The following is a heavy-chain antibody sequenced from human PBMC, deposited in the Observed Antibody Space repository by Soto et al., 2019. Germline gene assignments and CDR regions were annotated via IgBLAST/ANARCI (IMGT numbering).Heavy chain of an antibody. J-gene: IGHJ5*02. V-gene: IGHV3-7*01. CDR1: GFTFSNYW. Sequence: GGSLRLSCVASGFTFSNYWMSWVRQAPGKGLEWVANMKKDGSQKYYVDSVKGRFTISRDNARNSLYLQMNSLRVEDTAVYYCARDWFDAWGKGTMVTVSS. CDR3: ARDWFDA. CDR2: MKKDGSQK.